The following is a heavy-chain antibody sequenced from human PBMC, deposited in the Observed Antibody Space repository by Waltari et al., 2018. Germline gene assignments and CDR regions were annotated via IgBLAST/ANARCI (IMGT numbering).Heavy chain of an antibody. CDR3: ARGNQRHGLPGA. J-gene: IGHJ5*02. Sequence: QVQLVQSGAEVKKPGSSVKVSCKASGGTFSSYAISWVRQAPGQGLEWMGGIIPIFGTANYAQKFQGRGTITTDESTSTADMELSSLRSEDTAVYYCARGNQRHGLPGAWGQGTLVTVSS. D-gene: IGHD1-1*01. V-gene: IGHV1-69*05. CDR2: IIPIFGTA. CDR1: GGTFSSYA.